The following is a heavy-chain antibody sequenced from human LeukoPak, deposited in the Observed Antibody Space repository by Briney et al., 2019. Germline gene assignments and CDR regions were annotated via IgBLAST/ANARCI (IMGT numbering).Heavy chain of an antibody. CDR2: ISGSGGST. D-gene: IGHD6-13*01. V-gene: IGHV3-23*01. CDR3: AKSGGFNIAAARFDP. CDR1: GFTFSSYA. J-gene: IGHJ5*02. Sequence: GGSLRLSCAASGFTFSSYAMSWVRQAPGKGLEWVSAISGSGGSTYYADSVKGRFTISRDNSKNTLYLQTNSLRAEDTAVYYCAKSGGFNIAAARFDPWGQGTLVTVSS.